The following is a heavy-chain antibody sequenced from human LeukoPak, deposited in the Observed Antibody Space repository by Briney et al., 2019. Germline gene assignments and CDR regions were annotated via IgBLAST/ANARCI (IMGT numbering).Heavy chain of an antibody. Sequence: GASVKVSCKASGYTFTGYYMHWVRQAPGQGLEWMGWINPNSGGTNYAQKFQGRVTMTRDTSISTAYMELSRLRSDDTAVYYCARFVTESSGRHFDYWGQGTLVTVSS. CDR3: ARFVTESSGRHFDY. J-gene: IGHJ4*02. D-gene: IGHD3-10*01. CDR2: INPNSGGT. CDR1: GYTFTGYY. V-gene: IGHV1-2*02.